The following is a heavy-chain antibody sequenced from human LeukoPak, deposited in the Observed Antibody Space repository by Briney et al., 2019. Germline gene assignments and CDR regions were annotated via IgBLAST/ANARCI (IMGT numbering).Heavy chain of an antibody. Sequence: GGSLRLSCAASGFTFSSYGMHWVRQAPGKGLEWVAVISYDGSNKYYADSVKGRFTISRDNSKNTLYLQMNSLRAEDTAVYYCAKDGTVLPPFQHWCQGTLVTVSS. CDR2: ISYDGSNK. CDR3: AKDGTVLPPFQH. V-gene: IGHV3-30*18. J-gene: IGHJ1*01. CDR1: GFTFSSYG. D-gene: IGHD3-10*01.